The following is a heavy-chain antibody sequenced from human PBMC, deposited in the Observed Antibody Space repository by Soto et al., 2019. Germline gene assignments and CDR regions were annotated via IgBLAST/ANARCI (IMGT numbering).Heavy chain of an antibody. CDR1: GGTFSSHA. Sequence: SVKVSCKASGGTFSSHAISWVRQAPGPGLEWMGGIVPFFTGTKYAQKFQGIVTITADDSTSTAYMDLGSVSSEDTAVYYCARDXPLNYYGSTYYYYSMDVWGPGTTVTVSS. V-gene: IGHV1-69*13. CDR2: IVPFFTGT. D-gene: IGHD3-10*01. J-gene: IGHJ6*02. CDR3: ARDXPLNYYGSTYYYYSMDV.